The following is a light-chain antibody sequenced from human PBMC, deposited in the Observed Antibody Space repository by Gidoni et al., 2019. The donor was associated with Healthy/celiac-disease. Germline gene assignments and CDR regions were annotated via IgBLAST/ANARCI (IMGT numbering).Light chain of an antibody. CDR1: QSISSY. CDR3: QQSYSTPWT. CDR2: AAS. V-gene: IGKV1-39*01. Sequence: DIQMTQSPSSLSASVGDRVTITCRASQSISSYLNWYQQKPGKAPKLLIYAASRLQGGVPSRFSGSGSGTDFTLTISSLQPEDFATYYCQQSYSTPWTFGQGTKVEIK. J-gene: IGKJ1*01.